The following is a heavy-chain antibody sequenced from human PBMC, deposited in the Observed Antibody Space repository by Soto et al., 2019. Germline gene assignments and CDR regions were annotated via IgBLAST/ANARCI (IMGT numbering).Heavy chain of an antibody. J-gene: IGHJ5*02. V-gene: IGHV1-2*04. D-gene: IGHD4-17*01. CDR2: INPNSGGT. CDR1: GYTFTGYY. Sequence: ASVKVSCKASGYTFTGYYMHWLRQAPGQGLEWMGWINPNSGGTNYAQKFQSWVTMTRDTSISTAYMELSRLRSDDTAVYYCARDFGRSYTVTASLVPLDPWGQGTLVTVSS. CDR3: ARDFGRSYTVTASLVPLDP.